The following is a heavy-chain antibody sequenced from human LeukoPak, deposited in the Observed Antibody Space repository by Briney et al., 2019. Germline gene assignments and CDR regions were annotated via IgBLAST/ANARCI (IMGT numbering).Heavy chain of an antibody. J-gene: IGHJ6*03. D-gene: IGHD1-26*01. V-gene: IGHV1-8*03. Sequence: ASVKVSCKASGGTFSSYAISWVRQAPGQGLEWMGRMNPNSGNTGYAQKFQGRVTITRNTSISTAYMELSSLRSEDTAVYYCARGRRVVGATTFRYYYYMDVWGKGTTVTVSS. CDR1: GGTFSSYA. CDR3: ARGRRVVGATTFRYYYYMDV. CDR2: MNPNSGNT.